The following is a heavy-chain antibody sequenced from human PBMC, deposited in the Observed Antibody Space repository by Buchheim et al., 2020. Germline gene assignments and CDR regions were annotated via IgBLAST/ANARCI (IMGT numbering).Heavy chain of an antibody. Sequence: EVQLVESGGGLVQPGGSLRLSCAASGFTVSSNYMSWVRQAPGKGLEWVSVIYSGGSTYYADSVKGRFTISRDNSKNTLYLHMNSLRAEDTAVYYCAREVGATKGTARTFDYWGQGTL. D-gene: IGHD1-26*01. CDR3: AREVGATKGTARTFDY. CDR1: GFTVSSNY. CDR2: IYSGGST. J-gene: IGHJ4*02. V-gene: IGHV3-66*01.